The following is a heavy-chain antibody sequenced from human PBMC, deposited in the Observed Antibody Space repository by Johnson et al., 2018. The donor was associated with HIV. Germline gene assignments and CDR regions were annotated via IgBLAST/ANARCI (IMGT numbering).Heavy chain of an antibody. Sequence: QVQLVESGGGVVQPGRSLRLSCTASGFTFSSYGMHWVRQAPGKGLEWVAVIWYDGSNKYSADSVKGRFTISRDNSKNTLYLQMTSLRQDDTAVYSCYCTDHLGAGSESKGTFDAWGQGTMVTVSS. V-gene: IGHV3-33*08. CDR1: GFTFSSYG. CDR2: IWYDGSNK. J-gene: IGHJ3*01. D-gene: IGHD3-10*01. CDR3: YCTDHLGAGSESKGTFDA.